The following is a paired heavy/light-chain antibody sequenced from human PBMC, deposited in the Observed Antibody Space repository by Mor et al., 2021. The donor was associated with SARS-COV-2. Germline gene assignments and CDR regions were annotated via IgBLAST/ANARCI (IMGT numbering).Heavy chain of an antibody. CDR3: AREISYGDYRVGAFDI. D-gene: IGHD4-17*01. Sequence: QVQLVQSGAEVKKPGSSVKVSCKASGGTFSSYAISWVRQAPGQGLEWMGGIIPIFGTANYAQKFQGRVTITADESTSTAYMELSSLRSEDTAVYYCAREISYGDYRVGAFDIWGQGTMVTVSS. V-gene: IGHV1-69*01. CDR1: GGTFSSYA. J-gene: IGHJ3*02. CDR2: IIPIFGTA.
Light chain of an antibody. CDR3: QTYDTSLRGWV. Sequence: QSVLAQPPSVAGAPGQRVTISCTGSTSNIGAGFDVHWYQQLPGTAPKLLIYANNDRPSGVPDRFSASKSGTSASLAITGVQAEDEADYYCQTYDTSLRGWVFGGGTKLTVL. J-gene: IGLJ3*02. CDR2: ANN. V-gene: IGLV1-40*01. CDR1: TSNIGAGFD.